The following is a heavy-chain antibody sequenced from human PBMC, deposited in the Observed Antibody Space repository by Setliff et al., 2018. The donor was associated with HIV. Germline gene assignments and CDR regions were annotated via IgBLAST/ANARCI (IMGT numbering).Heavy chain of an antibody. J-gene: IGHJ5*02. Sequence: KPSETLSITCTVSGGSISPYYWSWIRQPPGKGLEWIAWISDSGTTNYNPSLKSRVTLSVDTSKNQFSLSLTSVTGADTAVYYCARGGASSKYLDPWGQGTLVTVSS. CDR1: GGSISPYY. CDR2: ISDSGTT. V-gene: IGHV4-59*01. D-gene: IGHD2-15*01. CDR3: ARGGASSKYLDP.